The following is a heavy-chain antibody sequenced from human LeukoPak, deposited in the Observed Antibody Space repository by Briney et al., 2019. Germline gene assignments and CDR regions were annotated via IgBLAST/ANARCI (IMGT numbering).Heavy chain of an antibody. CDR1: GFTFTSSA. D-gene: IGHD3-10*01. CDR3: AALSSLTYYYGMDV. Sequence: SVKVSCKASGFTFTSSAMQWVRQARGQRLEWIGWIVVGSGNTNYARKFQERVTITRDMSTSTAYVELSSLRSEDTAVYYCAALSSLTYYYGMDVWGQGTTVTVSS. V-gene: IGHV1-58*02. CDR2: IVVGSGNT. J-gene: IGHJ6*02.